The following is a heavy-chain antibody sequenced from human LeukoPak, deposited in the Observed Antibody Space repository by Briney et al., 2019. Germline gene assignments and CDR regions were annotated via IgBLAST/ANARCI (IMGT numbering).Heavy chain of an antibody. D-gene: IGHD2-21*01. V-gene: IGHV4-38-2*01. CDR3: ARHSVRPLPRFDY. Sequence: SETLSLTCAVSGYSISSGYYWGWIRQPPGKGLEWIGSIYHSGSTYYNPSLKSRVTISVDTSKNQFSLKLSSVTAADTAVYHCARHSVRPLPRFDYWGQGTLVTVSS. CDR1: GYSISSGYY. J-gene: IGHJ4*02. CDR2: IYHSGST.